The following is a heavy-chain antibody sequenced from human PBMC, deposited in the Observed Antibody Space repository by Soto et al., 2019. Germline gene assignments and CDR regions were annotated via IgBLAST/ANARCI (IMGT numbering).Heavy chain of an antibody. CDR1: GVSLTTSGVG. D-gene: IGHD6-6*01. J-gene: IGHJ5*02. CDR3: AHSSSSLSTAFCS. V-gene: IGHV2-5*02. Sequence: QITLKEPGPTMVKPTQTLTLTCTLSGVSLTTSGVGVGWIRQAPGKALEWLALVYWDDDKRYNPSLKTRLTITRDTSKNQVVFTMTNMDPVDTATYFCAHSSSSLSTAFCSWGQGTLVTVSS. CDR2: VYWDDDK.